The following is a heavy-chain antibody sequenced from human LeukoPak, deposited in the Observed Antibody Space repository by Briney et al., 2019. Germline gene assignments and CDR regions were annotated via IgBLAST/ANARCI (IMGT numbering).Heavy chain of an antibody. J-gene: IGHJ4*02. Sequence: QPGGSLRLSCAASGFAFSNYWMHWVRQAPGKGLMWVSRINSDGSITSYVDSVKGRFAISRDNAKNTLYLQMNSLRAEDTGVYYCARAAAVSAIPSDWGQGTLVIISS. D-gene: IGHD2-15*01. CDR2: INSDGSIT. V-gene: IGHV3-74*01. CDR1: GFAFSNYW. CDR3: ARAAAVSAIPSD.